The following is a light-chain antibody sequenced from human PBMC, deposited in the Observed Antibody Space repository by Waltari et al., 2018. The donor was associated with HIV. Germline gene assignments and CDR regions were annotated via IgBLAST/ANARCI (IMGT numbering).Light chain of an antibody. V-gene: IGKV3-20*01. Sequence: EIVLTQSPRTLSLSPGERATLSCSASQTVTSNYLAWYQMKPGQAARLLIYGASIRATGVPDKFSGSGSGTDFTLTIGRLQPEDFAVYYCHQYGTSPQTFGQGSKVEIK. CDR1: QTVTSNY. CDR3: HQYGTSPQT. J-gene: IGKJ2*01. CDR2: GAS.